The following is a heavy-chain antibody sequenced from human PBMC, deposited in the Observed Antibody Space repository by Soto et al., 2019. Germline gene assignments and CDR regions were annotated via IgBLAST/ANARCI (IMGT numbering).Heavy chain of an antibody. J-gene: IGHJ3*02. CDR2: INPNSGGT. CDR1: GYTFTGYY. Sequence: ASVKVSCKASGYTFTGYYMHWVRQAPGQGLEWMGWINPNSGGTNYAQKFRGWVTMTRDTSISTAYMELSRLRSDDTAVYYCARVGSSDSGVLGAFDIWGQGTMVTVSS. V-gene: IGHV1-2*04. CDR3: ARVGSSDSGVLGAFDI. D-gene: IGHD3-3*01.